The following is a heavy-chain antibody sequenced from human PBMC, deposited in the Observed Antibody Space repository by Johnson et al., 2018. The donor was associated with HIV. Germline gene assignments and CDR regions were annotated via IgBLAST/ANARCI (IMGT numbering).Heavy chain of an antibody. V-gene: IGHV3-7*01. Sequence: VQLVESGGGLVKPGGSLRLSCAASGFTFSDYYMSWIRQAPGKGLEWVANIKQDESEKYYVDSVKGRFTISRDNAKNSLYLQLNSLRAEDTAVYYCARDASCGDYAFDIWGQGTMVTVSS. CDR2: IKQDESEK. CDR3: ARDASCGDYAFDI. D-gene: IGHD4-17*01. CDR1: GFTFSDYY. J-gene: IGHJ3*02.